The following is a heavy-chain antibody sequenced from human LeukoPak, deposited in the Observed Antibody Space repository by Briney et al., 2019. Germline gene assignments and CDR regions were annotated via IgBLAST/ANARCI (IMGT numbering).Heavy chain of an antibody. V-gene: IGHV4-39*01. CDR3: ATGAGTTYSFYGMDV. D-gene: IGHD1-7*01. CDR1: GGSLSSSSYY. J-gene: IGHJ6*02. CDR2: IYYSGST. Sequence: SETLSLTCSVSGGSLSSSSYYRGWIRQPPGKGLEWIGNIYYSGSTYYNPSLKSRVTISVDTSKNQFSLRLSSVTAADTAVYYCATGAGTTYSFYGMDVWGQGTTVTVSS.